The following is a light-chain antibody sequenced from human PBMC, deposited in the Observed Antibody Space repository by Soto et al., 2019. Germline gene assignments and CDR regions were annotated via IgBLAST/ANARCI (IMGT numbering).Light chain of an antibody. CDR2: GAS. V-gene: IGKV3-15*01. J-gene: IGKJ4*01. Sequence: MTQSPSTLSASVGDRVTITCRASQSVSSNLAWYQQKPGQAPSLLIYGASTRATDIPPRFSGSGSGTEFTLTITSLQSEDFAVYYCQQYKNWPPLTFGGGTKVEIK. CDR3: QQYKNWPPLT. CDR1: QSVSSN.